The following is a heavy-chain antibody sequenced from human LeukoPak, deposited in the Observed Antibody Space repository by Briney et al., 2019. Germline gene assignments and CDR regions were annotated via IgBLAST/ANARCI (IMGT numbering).Heavy chain of an antibody. CDR1: GFTFSSYW. D-gene: IGHD3-9*01. J-gene: IGHJ4*02. Sequence: GGSLRLSCAASGFTFSSYWMSWVRQAPGKGLEWVANIKQDGSEKYYVDSVKGRFTISRDNAKNSLYLQMNSLRVEDTAVYYCARVDFDWLFDYWGQGTLVTVSS. V-gene: IGHV3-7*01. CDR2: IKQDGSEK. CDR3: ARVDFDWLFDY.